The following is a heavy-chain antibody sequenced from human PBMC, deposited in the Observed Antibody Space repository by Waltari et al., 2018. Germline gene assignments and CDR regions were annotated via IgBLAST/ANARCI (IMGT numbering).Heavy chain of an antibody. V-gene: IGHV4-39*07. Sequence: QLQLQESGPGLVKPSETLSLTCTVSGGSISSSSYYWGWIRQPPGKGLEWIGSIYYSGSTYYNPSLKSRVTISVDTSKNQFSLKLSSVTAADTAVYYCASRLLWFREPDYWGQRTLVTVSS. CDR3: ASRLLWFREPDY. CDR1: GGSISSSSYY. D-gene: IGHD3-10*01. J-gene: IGHJ4*02. CDR2: IYYSGST.